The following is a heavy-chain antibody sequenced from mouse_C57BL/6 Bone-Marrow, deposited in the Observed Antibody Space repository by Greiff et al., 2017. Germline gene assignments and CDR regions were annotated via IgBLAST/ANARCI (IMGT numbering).Heavy chain of an antibody. V-gene: IGHV1-81*01. CDR1: GYTFTSYG. CDR3: AREHYSSDY. CDR2: IYPRSGNT. J-gene: IGHJ4*01. Sequence: VKLQESGAELARPGASVKLSCKASGYTFTSYGISWVKQRTGQGLEWIGEIYPRSGNTYYNEKFKGNATLTADKSSSTAYMELLSLASEDSAVYFCAREHYSSDYWGQGTTVTVSS.